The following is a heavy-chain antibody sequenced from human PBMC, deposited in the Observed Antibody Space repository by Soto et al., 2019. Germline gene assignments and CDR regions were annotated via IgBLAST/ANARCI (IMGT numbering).Heavy chain of an antibody. D-gene: IGHD1-1*01. CDR1: GFTFSNYA. Sequence: GGSRRLSWVVSGFTFSNYAMTWVRHSPGKGLEWVSTISGSGDSTHYADSVKGRFTISRDNSKNPLYLQMNSLRADDSGEYSGAKNDDDIYETLYCFDNWGRGTLGIVS. J-gene: IGHJ4*02. CDR2: ISGSGDST. CDR3: AKNDDDIYETLYCFDN. V-gene: IGHV3-23*01.